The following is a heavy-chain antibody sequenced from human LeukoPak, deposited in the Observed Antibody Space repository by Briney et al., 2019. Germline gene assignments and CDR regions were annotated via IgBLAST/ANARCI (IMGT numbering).Heavy chain of an antibody. J-gene: IGHJ4*02. V-gene: IGHV3-7*01. D-gene: IGHD1-26*01. Sequence: GGSLRLSCAASGFTFSNYWMSWVRQAPGKGLEWVANVKQDGSEKYYVDSVKGRFTVSRDNAQNSLYLQMNSVRGEDTAVYYCARDLGIDRFDCWGQGSLVTVSS. CDR3: ARDLGIDRFDC. CDR2: VKQDGSEK. CDR1: GFTFSNYW.